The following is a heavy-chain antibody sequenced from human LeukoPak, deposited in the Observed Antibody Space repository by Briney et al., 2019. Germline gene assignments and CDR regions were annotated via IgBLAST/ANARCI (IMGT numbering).Heavy chain of an antibody. V-gene: IGHV1-69*05. J-gene: IGHJ5*02. CDR2: IIPIFDTA. Sequence: SVKVSCKASGGTFSSYAISWVRQAPGQGLEWMGGIIPIFDTANYAQKFQGRVTITTDESTSTAYMELSSLRSEDTAVYYCAREGYCSGGSCHGEDNWFDPWGQGTLVTVSS. D-gene: IGHD2-15*01. CDR1: GGTFSSYA. CDR3: AREGYCSGGSCHGEDNWFDP.